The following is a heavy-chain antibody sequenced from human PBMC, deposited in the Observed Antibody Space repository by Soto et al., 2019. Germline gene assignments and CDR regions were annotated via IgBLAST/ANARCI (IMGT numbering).Heavy chain of an antibody. V-gene: IGHV1-69*02. CDR2: IIPILGIA. CDR1: GGTFSSYT. CDR3: ATADIVVVPAAPPPYGMDV. J-gene: IGHJ6*02. Sequence: QVQLVQSGAEVKKPGSSVKVSCKASGGTFSSYTISWVRQAPGQGLEWMGRIIPILGIANYAQKFQGRVTITADKATSTAYMELSSLRSEDTAVYYCATADIVVVPAAPPPYGMDVWGQGTTVTVSS. D-gene: IGHD2-2*01.